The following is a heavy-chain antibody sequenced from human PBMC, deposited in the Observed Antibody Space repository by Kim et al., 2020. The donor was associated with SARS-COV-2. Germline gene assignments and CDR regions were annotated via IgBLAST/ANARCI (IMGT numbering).Heavy chain of an antibody. CDR2: IYYSGST. CDR1: NYSISTSNW. Sequence: SETLSLTCTVSNYSISTSNWWGWIRQPPGKALEWIGYIYYSGSTYHNPSLKSRVTMSIETSTNQFSLHLDSVTAVDTAVYYCARSTRGYSVFDFWGQG. CDR3: ARSTRGYSVFDF. V-gene: IGHV4-28*01. D-gene: IGHD3-22*01. J-gene: IGHJ4*02.